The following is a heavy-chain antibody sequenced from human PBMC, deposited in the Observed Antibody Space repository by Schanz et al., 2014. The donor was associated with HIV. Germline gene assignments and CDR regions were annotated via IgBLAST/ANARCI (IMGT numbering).Heavy chain of an antibody. J-gene: IGHJ4*02. CDR2: INTEDGDT. D-gene: IGHD3-16*02. Sequence: QVQLVQSGAEVKKPGASVKVSCKAPGHPFTGYYIHWVRQAPGQGLEWMGWINTEDGDTQYFHKLQGRVSMTRDSSTNTVHMELRNLRSDDTAIYYCARDKDYTWATYRFPDSWGQGTVVTVSS. CDR3: ARDKDYTWATYRFPDS. CDR1: GHPFTGYY. V-gene: IGHV1-2*02.